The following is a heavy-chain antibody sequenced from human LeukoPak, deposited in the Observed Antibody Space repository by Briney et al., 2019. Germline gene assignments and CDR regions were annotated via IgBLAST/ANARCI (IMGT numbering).Heavy chain of an antibody. J-gene: IGHJ4*02. D-gene: IGHD3-22*01. CDR1: GFTFSSYA. Sequence: GGSLTLSCAASGFTFSSYAMSWVRQAPGKGLEWVSAISGSGGSTYYADSVKGRFTISRDNSKNTLYLQMNSLRAEDTAVYYCAKDRRSSGDSSRVDYWGQGTLVTVSS. V-gene: IGHV3-23*01. CDR3: AKDRRSSGDSSRVDY. CDR2: ISGSGGST.